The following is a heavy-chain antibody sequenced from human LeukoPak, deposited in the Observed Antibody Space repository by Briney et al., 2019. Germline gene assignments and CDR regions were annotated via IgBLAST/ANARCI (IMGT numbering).Heavy chain of an antibody. CDR2: IHSDGRST. D-gene: IGHD3-10*01. Sequence: GGSLRLSCAASGFTFSSYWMHWARQGPGKGLVWVSRIHSDGRSTDYADSVKGRFTISRDNAKNTLNLQMNSLRAEDTAVYYCARDPRGGTLDYWGQGALVAVSS. V-gene: IGHV3-74*01. CDR1: GFTFSSYW. CDR3: ARDPRGGTLDY. J-gene: IGHJ4*02.